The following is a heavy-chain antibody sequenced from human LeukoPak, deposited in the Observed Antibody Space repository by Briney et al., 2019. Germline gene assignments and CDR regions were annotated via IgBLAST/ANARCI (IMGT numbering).Heavy chain of an antibody. Sequence: GESLKISCKGSGYSFTTYWIGWVRQMPGKGLEWMGIIYPSDSDTRYSPSFQGQITISADKSITTAYLQWSSLKASDTAMYYCARLVYSSGLASYFDYWGQGTLVTVSS. CDR3: ARLVYSSGLASYFDY. CDR1: GYSFTTYW. J-gene: IGHJ4*02. V-gene: IGHV5-51*01. D-gene: IGHD6-19*01. CDR2: IYPSDSDT.